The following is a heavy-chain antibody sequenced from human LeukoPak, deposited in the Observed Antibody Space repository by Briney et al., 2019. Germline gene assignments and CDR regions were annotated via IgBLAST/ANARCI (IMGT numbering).Heavy chain of an antibody. V-gene: IGHV3-48*03. Sequence: GGSLRLSCAGSGFTFSSYEMNWVRQAPGKGLEWVSYISSSGRAIYYADSVKGRFTVSRDNAKNSLYLQMNSLRAEDTAVYYCARCPRWAHFDYWGQGTLVTVSS. CDR1: GFTFSSYE. D-gene: IGHD4-23*01. CDR3: ARCPRWAHFDY. CDR2: ISSSGRAI. J-gene: IGHJ4*02.